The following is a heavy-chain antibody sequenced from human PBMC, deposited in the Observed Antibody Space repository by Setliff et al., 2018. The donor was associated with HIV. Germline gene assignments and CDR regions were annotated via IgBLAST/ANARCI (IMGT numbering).Heavy chain of an antibody. V-gene: IGHV1-18*01. CDR2: ISLYNDDR. CDR3: ARVTRFLESFSSKNFFDY. Sequence: ASVKVSCKISGYTFGKFGISWVRQVPGQGPEWMAWISLYNDDRILMPTFRGRVTLSTDASTTTAYMELRSLRSDDTAVYYCARVTRFLESFSSKNFFDYWGQGTPVTVSS. J-gene: IGHJ4*02. CDR1: GYTFGKFG. D-gene: IGHD3-3*01.